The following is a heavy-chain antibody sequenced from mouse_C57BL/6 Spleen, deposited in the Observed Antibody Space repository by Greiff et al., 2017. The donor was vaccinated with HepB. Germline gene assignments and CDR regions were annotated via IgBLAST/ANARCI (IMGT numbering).Heavy chain of an antibody. CDR3: ARSGKSAYYSNFHFDY. J-gene: IGHJ2*01. D-gene: IGHD2-5*01. CDR2: IDPSDSYT. V-gene: IGHV1-69*01. Sequence: QVQLQQPGAELVMPGASVKLSCKASGYTFTSYWMHWVKQRPGQGLEWIGEIDPSDSYTNYNQKFKGKSTLTVDKSSSTAYMQLSSLTSEDSAVYYCARSGKSAYYSNFHFDYWGQGTTLTVSS. CDR1: GYTFTSYW.